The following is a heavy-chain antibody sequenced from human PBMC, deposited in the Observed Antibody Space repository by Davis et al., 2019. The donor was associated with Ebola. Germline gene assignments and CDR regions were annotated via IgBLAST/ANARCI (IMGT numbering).Heavy chain of an antibody. CDR1: GFTFSSYA. CDR3: ARKTESDY. J-gene: IGHJ4*02. CDR2: ISYDGSNK. V-gene: IGHV3-30-3*01. D-gene: IGHD3-10*01. Sequence: GESLKISCAASGFTFSSYAMHWVRQAPGKGLEWVAVISYDGSNKYYADSVKGRFTISRDNSKNTLYLQMNSLRAEDTAVYYCARKTESDYRGQGTLVTVSS.